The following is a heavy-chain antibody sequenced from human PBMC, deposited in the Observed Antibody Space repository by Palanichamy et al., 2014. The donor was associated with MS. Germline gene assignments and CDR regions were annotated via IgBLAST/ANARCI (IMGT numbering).Heavy chain of an antibody. J-gene: IGHJ4*02. CDR2: INPNSGGT. D-gene: IGHD2-2*01. V-gene: IGHV1-2*04. CDR3: ARSREYQLLVLDY. Sequence: QVQLVQSGAEVKKPGASVKVSCKASGYTFTGYYMHWVRQAPGQGLEWMGWINPNSGGTNYAQTFQGWVTMTRDTSISTAYMELSRLRSDDTAVYYCARSREYQLLVLDYWGQGTLVTVSS. CDR1: GYTFTGYY.